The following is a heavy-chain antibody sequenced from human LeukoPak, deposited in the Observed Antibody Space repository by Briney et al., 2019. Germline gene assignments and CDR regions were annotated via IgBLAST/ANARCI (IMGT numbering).Heavy chain of an antibody. Sequence: GTTNYNPSLKSLVTISVDTSKNQFFLKLSSVTAADTAVYYCARGPPYYCSSTSCYYRAFDIWGQGTMVTVSS. CDR3: ARGPPYYCSSTSCYYRAFDI. J-gene: IGHJ3*02. CDR2: GTT. V-gene: IGHV4-34*01. D-gene: IGHD2-2*01.